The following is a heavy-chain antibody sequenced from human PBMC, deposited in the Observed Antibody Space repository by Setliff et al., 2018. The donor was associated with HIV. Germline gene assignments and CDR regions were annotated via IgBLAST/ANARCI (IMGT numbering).Heavy chain of an antibody. D-gene: IGHD3-22*01. J-gene: IGHJ4*02. CDR1: GGSINSGIYY. V-gene: IGHV4-61*02. CDR3: ARHSGLGGYYSPFDY. CDR2: IHIGGNT. Sequence: PSETLSLTCTVSGGSINSGIYYWTWIRQPAGKGLEWLGRIHIGGNTNYNPSLKSRVTMSVDTSKNQFSLNLNSVTAADTTVYYCARHSGLGGYYSPFDYWGPGTLVTVS.